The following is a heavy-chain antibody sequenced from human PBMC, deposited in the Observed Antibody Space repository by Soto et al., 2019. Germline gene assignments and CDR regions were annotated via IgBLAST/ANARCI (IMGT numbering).Heavy chain of an antibody. CDR2: ISGSGGST. Sequence: GGSLRLSCAASGFTFSSYAMSWVRQAPGKGLEWVSAISGSGGSTYYADSVKGRFTISRDNSKNTLYLQMNSLRAEDTAVYYCAKDDCSSTSCYSTHYYYGMDVWGQGTTVTVSS. CDR1: GFTFSSYA. CDR3: AKDDCSSTSCYSTHYYYGMDV. V-gene: IGHV3-23*01. D-gene: IGHD2-2*02. J-gene: IGHJ6*02.